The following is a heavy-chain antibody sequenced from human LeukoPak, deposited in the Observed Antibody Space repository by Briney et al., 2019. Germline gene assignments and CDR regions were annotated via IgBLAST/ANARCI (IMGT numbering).Heavy chain of an antibody. CDR3: AKDHFSYGYANAFHI. CDR1: GFTFSNYA. J-gene: IGHJ3*02. D-gene: IGHD5-18*01. CDR2: ISGSGGST. V-gene: IGHV3-23*01. Sequence: GGSLRLSCAASGFTFSNYAMTWVRQAPGKGLEWVSAISGSGGSTYYADSVKGRFTISRDNSKNTLYLQMNSLRAEDTAVYYCAKDHFSYGYANAFHIWGQGTMVIVSS.